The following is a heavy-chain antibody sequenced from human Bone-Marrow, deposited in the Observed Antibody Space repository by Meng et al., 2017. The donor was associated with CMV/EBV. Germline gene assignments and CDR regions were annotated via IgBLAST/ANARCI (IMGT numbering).Heavy chain of an antibody. J-gene: IGHJ4*02. CDR2: IYYSGST. CDR1: GGSISSSSYY. V-gene: IGHV4-39*07. Sequence: SETLSLTCTVSGGSISSSSYYWGWIRQPPGKGLEWIGSIYYSGSTYYNPSLKSRVTISVDTSKNQFSLKLSSVTAADTAVYYCARVRRATVVTPGCFDYWGQGPRVTGSS. D-gene: IGHD4-23*01. CDR3: ARVRRATVVTPGCFDY.